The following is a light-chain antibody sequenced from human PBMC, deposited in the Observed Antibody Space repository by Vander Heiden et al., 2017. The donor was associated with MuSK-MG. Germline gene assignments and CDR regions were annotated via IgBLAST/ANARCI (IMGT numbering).Light chain of an antibody. J-gene: IGKJ1*01. CDR1: QSISTW. V-gene: IGKV1-5*03. CDR2: NAS. CDR3: QQCNSIPWT. Sequence: DIQMTQSTSTLPASVGDRVIITCRASQSISTWLNWYQQKPGIAPNLLIYNASSLETGVPSRFSGRGSDTDFTLTISSLQPDDFATYYCQQCNSIPWTFGQGTKLEIK.